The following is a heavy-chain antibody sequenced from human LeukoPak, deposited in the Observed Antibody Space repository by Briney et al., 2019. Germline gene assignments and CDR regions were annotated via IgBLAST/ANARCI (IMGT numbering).Heavy chain of an antibody. Sequence: GASVKVSCKASGGTFSSYAISWVRQAPGQGLEWMGWISAYNGNTNYAQKLQGRVTMTTDTSTSTAYMELRSLRSDDTAVYYCAREWVEYYYGSGSPRVLDYWGQGTLVTVSS. CDR1: GGTFSSYA. V-gene: IGHV1-18*01. D-gene: IGHD3-10*01. CDR3: AREWVEYYYGSGSPRVLDY. CDR2: ISAYNGNT. J-gene: IGHJ4*02.